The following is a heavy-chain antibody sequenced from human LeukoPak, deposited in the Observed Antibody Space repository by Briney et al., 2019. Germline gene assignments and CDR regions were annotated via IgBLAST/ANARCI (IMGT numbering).Heavy chain of an antibody. Sequence: GASVKVSCKASGYTFTSYGISWVRQAPGQGLEWMGWSSAYNGNTNYAQKLQGRVTMTTDTSTSTAYMELRSLRSDDTAVYYCARDYRDVLPWFGELSKWGQGTLVTVSS. CDR1: GYTFTSYG. V-gene: IGHV1-18*01. J-gene: IGHJ4*02. CDR2: SSAYNGNT. CDR3: ARDYRDVLPWFGELSK. D-gene: IGHD3-10*01.